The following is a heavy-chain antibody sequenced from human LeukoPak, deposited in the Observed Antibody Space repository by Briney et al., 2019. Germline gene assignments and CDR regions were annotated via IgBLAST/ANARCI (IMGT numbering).Heavy chain of an antibody. CDR3: ARGPGYSYGYGWGYYYYGMDV. V-gene: IGHV1-8*01. J-gene: IGHJ6*02. CDR2: MNPNSGNT. Sequence: ASVKVSCKASGYTSTSYDINLVRQAAGQGLEWMGWMNPNSGNTGYAQKFQGRVTMTRNTSISTAYMELSSLRSEDTAVYYCARGPGYSYGYGWGYYYYGMDVWGQGTTVTVSS. D-gene: IGHD5-18*01. CDR1: GYTSTSYD.